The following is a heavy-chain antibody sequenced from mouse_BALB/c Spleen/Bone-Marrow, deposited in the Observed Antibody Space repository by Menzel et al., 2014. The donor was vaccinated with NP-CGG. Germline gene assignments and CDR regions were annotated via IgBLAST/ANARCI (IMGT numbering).Heavy chain of an antibody. CDR2: IDPANGKT. J-gene: IGHJ2*01. V-gene: IGHV14-3*02. CDR3: ARGHGYYVGYYFDN. CDR1: GFNIKDTY. Sequence: LQQSGAEPVKPGASVKLSCTASGFNIKDTYMHWVKQRPEQGLEWIGRIDPANGKTKYDPKFQGKATITADTSSNTAYLQLSSLTSEDTAVYYCARGHGYYVGYYFDNWGQGTTLTVSS. D-gene: IGHD2-3*01.